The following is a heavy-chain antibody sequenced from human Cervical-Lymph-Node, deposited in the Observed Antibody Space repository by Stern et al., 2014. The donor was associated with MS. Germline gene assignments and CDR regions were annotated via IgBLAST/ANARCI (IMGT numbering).Heavy chain of an antibody. D-gene: IGHD3-3*01. J-gene: IGHJ4*02. CDR2: IDWNAKT. CDR1: GFSLVTSGVR. V-gene: IGHV2-70*04. Sequence: QVTLRESGPALVKPTQTLTLTCTFSGFSLVTSGVRVSWIRQPPGKALEWLARIDWNAKTFYNTALMTRLTITKDTSKNQVVLTMTIVDPVYTATYYCARMMGSGYRHYFDYWGQGTPVTVS. CDR3: ARMMGSGYRHYFDY.